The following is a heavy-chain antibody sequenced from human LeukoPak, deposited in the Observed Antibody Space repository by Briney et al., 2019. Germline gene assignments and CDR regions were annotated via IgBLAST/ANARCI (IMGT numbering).Heavy chain of an antibody. Sequence: PGGSLRLSCAASGFTFSSYAMTWVRQAPGKGLEWVSAISSSGGSTYYADSVKGRFTISRDNSKNTLYLQVNSLRAEDTAVYYCAKEFGHGGDSGTYYAYWGQGTPVTVSS. J-gene: IGHJ4*02. CDR1: GFTFSSYA. CDR2: ISSSGGST. CDR3: AKEFGHGGDSGTYYAY. V-gene: IGHV3-23*01. D-gene: IGHD1-26*01.